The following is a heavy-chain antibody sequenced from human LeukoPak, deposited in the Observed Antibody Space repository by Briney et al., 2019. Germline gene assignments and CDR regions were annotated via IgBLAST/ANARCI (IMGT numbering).Heavy chain of an antibody. CDR2: ISAYNGNT. V-gene: IGHV1-18*04. CDR1: GYTFTSYG. D-gene: IGHD2-2*01. Sequence: ASVKVSCKASGYTFTSYGISWVRQAPGQGLEWMGWISAYNGNTNYAQKLQGRVTMTTDTSTSTAYMELRSLRSDDTAVYYCAGGADCSSTSCYGPEWALDIWGQGTMVTVSS. J-gene: IGHJ3*02. CDR3: AGGADCSSTSCYGPEWALDI.